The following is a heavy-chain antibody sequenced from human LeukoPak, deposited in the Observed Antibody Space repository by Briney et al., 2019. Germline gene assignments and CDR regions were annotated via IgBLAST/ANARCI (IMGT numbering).Heavy chain of an antibody. J-gene: IGHJ4*02. D-gene: IGHD1-1*01. V-gene: IGHV4-39*01. CDR3: ARQTNRGAGNFDS. CDR2: IYYSEST. Sequence: SETLSLTCSVSGGSISSSRYYWGWIRQAPGKGLEWIGTIYYSESTNDNPSLKSRVTISVDLSKNQVSLKLNSVTATDTAVYYCARQTNRGAGNFDSWGQGTLVTVSS. CDR1: GGSISSSRYY.